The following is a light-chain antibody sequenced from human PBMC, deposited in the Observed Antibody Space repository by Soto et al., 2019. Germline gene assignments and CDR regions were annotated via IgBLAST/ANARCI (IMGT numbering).Light chain of an antibody. Sequence: EIVLTQSPATLPLSPRERDTLSCRASQSVTSYLACYQQKPGQAPRLLIYDASNKSAGLPARFSGSGSVTDFALIISSLEPEDFACYSSQQRSNWPPTFGQGAKV. J-gene: IGKJ1*01. V-gene: IGKV3-11*01. CDR3: QQRSNWPPT. CDR2: DAS. CDR1: QSVTSY.